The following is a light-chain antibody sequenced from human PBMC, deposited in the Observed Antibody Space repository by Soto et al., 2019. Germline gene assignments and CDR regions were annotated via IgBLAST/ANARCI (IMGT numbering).Light chain of an antibody. Sequence: DIQMTQSPSTLSASIGDSVTITCRASQPITTRLAWYQQKPGRAPRVLIYDAFALQSGVPSRFSGSGSGTEFTLTISSLQPDDFATYYCQQYNSLLTTFGQGTKVE. CDR2: DAF. CDR1: QPITTR. V-gene: IGKV1-5*01. CDR3: QQYNSLLTT. J-gene: IGKJ1*01.